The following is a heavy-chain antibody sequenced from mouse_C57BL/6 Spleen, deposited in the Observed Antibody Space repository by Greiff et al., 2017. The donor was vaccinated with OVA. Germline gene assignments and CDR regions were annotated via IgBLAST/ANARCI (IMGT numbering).Heavy chain of an antibody. CDR3: ATLLRLAWFAY. Sequence: DVKLMESGPGLVKPSQSLSLTCSVTGYSITSGYYWNWIRQFPGNKLEWMGYISYDGSNNYNPSLKNRISLTRDTSKNQFFLKLNSVTTEDTATYYCATLLRLAWFAYWGQGTLVTVSA. D-gene: IGHD1-2*01. CDR2: ISYDGSN. V-gene: IGHV3-6*01. CDR1: GYSITSGYY. J-gene: IGHJ3*01.